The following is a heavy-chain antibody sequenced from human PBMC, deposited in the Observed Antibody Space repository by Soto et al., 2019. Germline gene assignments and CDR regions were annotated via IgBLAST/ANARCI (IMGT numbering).Heavy chain of an antibody. CDR1: GGTFSSYA. J-gene: IGHJ5*02. CDR2: VIPIFGTA. V-gene: IGHV1-69*01. Sequence: QVQLVQSGAEVKKPGSSVKVSCKASGGTFSSYAISWVRQAPGQGREWMGGVIPIFGTANHAQMFQGRLTITADESTSTAYVELSNLRSEDTAVYYCARRSSTSHNWFDPWGQGTLVTVSS. D-gene: IGHD2-2*01. CDR3: ARRSSTSHNWFDP.